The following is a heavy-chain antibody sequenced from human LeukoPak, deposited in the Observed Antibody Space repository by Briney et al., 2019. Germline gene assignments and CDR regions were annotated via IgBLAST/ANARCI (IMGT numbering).Heavy chain of an antibody. D-gene: IGHD3-22*01. V-gene: IGHV3-33*08. CDR2: IWYDGSNK. CDR1: GFTFSSYA. CDR3: ARDGDYYDSSGYLDY. Sequence: GGSLRLSCVASGFTFSSYAMHWVRQAPGKGLEWVAVIWYDGSNKYYADSVKGRFTISRDNSKNTLYLQMNSLRAEDTAVYYCARDGDYYDSSGYLDYWGQGALVTVSS. J-gene: IGHJ4*02.